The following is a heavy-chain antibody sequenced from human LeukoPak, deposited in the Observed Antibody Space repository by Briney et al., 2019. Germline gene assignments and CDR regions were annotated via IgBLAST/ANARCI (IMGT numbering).Heavy chain of an antibody. D-gene: IGHD2-15*01. V-gene: IGHV4-31*03. CDR3: AGGNCSGGSCYPLHWYFDL. CDR2: IYYSGST. J-gene: IGHJ2*01. Sequence: PSETLSLTCTVSGGSISRGGYYWSWIRQHPGKGLEWLGYIYYSGSTYYNPSLKSRVTISVDTSKNQCSLKLSSVTAADTAVYYCAGGNCSGGSCYPLHWYFDLCAAGTLVTVSS. CDR1: GGSISRGGYY.